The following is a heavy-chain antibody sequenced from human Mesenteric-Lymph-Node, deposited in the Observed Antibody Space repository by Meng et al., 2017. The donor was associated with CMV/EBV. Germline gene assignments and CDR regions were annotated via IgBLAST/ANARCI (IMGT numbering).Heavy chain of an antibody. CDR1: GGSITRSY. CDR2: LSYSGGA. CDR3: ARDIKGLDYYYYGMDV. V-gene: IGHV4-59*01. D-gene: IGHD3-10*01. J-gene: IGHJ6*02. Sequence: GSLRLSCTVSGGSITRSYWTWIRQSPGKGLEWIGYLSYSGGAIYNPSLKSRVTISQDTSKSQFSLKVTSVTAADTAVYYCARDIKGLDYYYYGMDVWGQGTTVTVSS.